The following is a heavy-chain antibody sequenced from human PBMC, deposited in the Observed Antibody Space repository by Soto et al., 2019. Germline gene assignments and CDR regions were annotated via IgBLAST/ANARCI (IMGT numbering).Heavy chain of an antibody. D-gene: IGHD6-13*01. CDR2: ISTYNGDT. Sequence: ASVKVSCKASGYKFISYGISWVRQAPGQGLEWMGWISTYNGDTNYAQTFQGRVTMTTDTSTSTVHMEVRSLRSDDTAVYYCARVGYSSSWYVTFDIWGQGTMVTVSS. V-gene: IGHV1-18*01. CDR1: GYKFISYG. CDR3: ARVGYSSSWYVTFDI. J-gene: IGHJ3*02.